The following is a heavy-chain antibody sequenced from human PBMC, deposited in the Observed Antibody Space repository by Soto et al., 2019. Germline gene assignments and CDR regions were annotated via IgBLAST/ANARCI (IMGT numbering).Heavy chain of an antibody. CDR1: GLPFSDNW. CDR2: ISSDGSST. Sequence: PGGSLRLSCAASGLPFSDNWMHWFRQAPGKGLVWVSRISSDGSSTTYADSVKGRFTVSRDNAQNTLYLQMSGLRAEDTAMYYCARDSYSSATHWGQGTLVTVSS. J-gene: IGHJ4*02. CDR3: ARDSYSSATH. D-gene: IGHD6-19*01. V-gene: IGHV3-74*01.